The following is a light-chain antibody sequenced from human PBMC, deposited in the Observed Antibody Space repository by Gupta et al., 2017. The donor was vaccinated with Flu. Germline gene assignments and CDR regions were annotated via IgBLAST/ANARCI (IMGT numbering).Light chain of an antibody. CDR3: QKRSNWPPYT. CDR2: DAS. V-gene: IGKV3-11*01. CDR1: QSVGTY. J-gene: IGKJ2*01. Sequence: TQSPATLSLSPGERATLSCRASQSVGTYLAWYQQKPGQTPRLLIYDASNRATGIPARFSGSGYGTDFTLTISSREPEDFAVYYCQKRSNWPPYTFGQGTRMET.